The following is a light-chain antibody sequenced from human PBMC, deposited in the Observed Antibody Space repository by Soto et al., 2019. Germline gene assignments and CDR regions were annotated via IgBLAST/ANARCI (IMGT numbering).Light chain of an antibody. CDR1: NIGSKS. CDR2: ANS. CDR3: HVWDSGSAHHV. J-gene: IGLJ1*01. V-gene: IGLV3-21*02. Sequence: SYELTQPPSVSVAPGQTARITCGGSNIGSKSVHWYQQKPGQAPMMVVCANSDRPSGTPERFSGSNSANTATLTISRVEAGDEADYYCHVWDSGSAHHVFGTGTKLTVL.